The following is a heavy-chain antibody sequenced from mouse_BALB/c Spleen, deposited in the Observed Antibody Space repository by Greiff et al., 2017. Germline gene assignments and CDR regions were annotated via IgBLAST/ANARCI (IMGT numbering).Heavy chain of an antibody. D-gene: IGHD4-1*01. V-gene: IGHV1-80*01. CDR3: ARKKTGKAC. CDR2: IYPGDGDT. J-gene: IGHJ2*01. Sequence: QVHVKQSGAELVRPGSSVKFSCKASGYAFSSYWMNWVKQRPGQGLEWIGQIYPGDGDTSYNGKFKGKATLTADKSSSTAYMQLSSLTSEDSAVFICARKKTGKACWGQSATLTVAS. CDR1: GYAFSSYW.